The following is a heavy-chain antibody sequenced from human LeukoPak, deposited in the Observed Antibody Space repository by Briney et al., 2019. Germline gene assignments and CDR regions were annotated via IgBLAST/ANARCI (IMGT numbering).Heavy chain of an antibody. V-gene: IGHV4-34*01. J-gene: IGHJ6*02. CDR1: GGSFSGYY. D-gene: IGHD2-21*02. CDR2: INHSGST. CDR3: ATLTANTYYYYYGMDV. Sequence: SETLSLTCAVYGGSFSGYYCSWIRQPPGKGLEWIGEINHSGSTNYNPSLKSRVTISVDTSKNQFSLKLSSVTAADTAVYYCATLTANTYYYYYGMDVWGQGTTVTVSS.